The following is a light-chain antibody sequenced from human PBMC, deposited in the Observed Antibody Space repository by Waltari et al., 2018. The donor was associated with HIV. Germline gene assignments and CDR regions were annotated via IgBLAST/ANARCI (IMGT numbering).Light chain of an antibody. J-gene: IGKJ4*01. V-gene: IGKV1-NL1*01. CDR2: AAS. CDR3: QQYYGIPLT. Sequence: DIQMTQSPSSLSASVGDRVPISCRASQGISNSLAWYQRKPGVAPKLLIYAASKLEDGVPSRFSGSGSGADYTLTVSSLQPEDFATYYCQQYYGIPLTFGGGTKVEIK. CDR1: QGISNS.